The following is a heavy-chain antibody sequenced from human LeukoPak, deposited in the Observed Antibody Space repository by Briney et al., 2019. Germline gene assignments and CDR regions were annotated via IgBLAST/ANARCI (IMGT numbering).Heavy chain of an antibody. V-gene: IGHV3-74*01. CDR2: ITSDGSGT. D-gene: IGHD2-15*01. CDR1: GFTLSNYW. J-gene: IGHJ4*02. Sequence: PGGSLRLSCAASGFTLSNYWMHWVRQAPGKGLVWASRITSDGSGTSYADSVKGRFTISRDIPKNTLFLQMNSLRAEDTAVYYCARDGILGSHDYWGQGTLVTVSS. CDR3: ARDGILGSHDY.